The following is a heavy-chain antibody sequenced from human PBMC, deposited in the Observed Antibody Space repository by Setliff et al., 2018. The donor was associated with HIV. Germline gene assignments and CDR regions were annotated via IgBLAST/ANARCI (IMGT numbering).Heavy chain of an antibody. CDR3: ARGRYRDYYGSGSLNWFNP. J-gene: IGHJ5*02. CDR1: GFTFSSYW. Sequence: PGGSLRLSCAASGFTFSSYWMHWVRQAPGKGLVWVSCINTDGSSTTYVASVKGRFTISRDNAKNALYLHMNSLRVEDTAVYYCARGRYRDYYGSGSLNWFNPWGQGTLVTVSS. CDR2: INTDGSST. D-gene: IGHD3-10*01. V-gene: IGHV3-74*01.